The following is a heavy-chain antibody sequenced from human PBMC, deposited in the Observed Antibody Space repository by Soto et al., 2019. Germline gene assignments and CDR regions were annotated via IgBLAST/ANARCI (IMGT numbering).Heavy chain of an antibody. CDR1: SGSLSGYY. V-gene: IGHV4-34*01. Sequence: SETLSLTCSIYSGSLSGYYWSWIRQPPGKGLEWIGEISQSGNTNYSPSLKSRVSISIDTSKKQFSLNLASVSAADTAVYYCARAPKVRGSSQTRTDFWGKGTLVTVS. CDR3: ARAPKVRGSSQTRTDF. J-gene: IGHJ4*02. D-gene: IGHD6-6*01. CDR2: ISQSGNT.